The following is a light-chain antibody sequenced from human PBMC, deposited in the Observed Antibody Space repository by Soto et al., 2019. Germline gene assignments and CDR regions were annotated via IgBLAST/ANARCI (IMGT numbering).Light chain of an antibody. J-gene: IGKJ1*01. CDR3: QQYSSSAT. V-gene: IGKV1-5*01. Sequence: DIQRTHSPSTLSGSVGDRVAIACRASQNISPWLAWYQQKPGKAPKVLIYGASSLEGGVPSRFSGSGSGTDFTLTISSLQPDDFATYYCQQYSSSATFGQGTRWIS. CDR2: GAS. CDR1: QNISPW.